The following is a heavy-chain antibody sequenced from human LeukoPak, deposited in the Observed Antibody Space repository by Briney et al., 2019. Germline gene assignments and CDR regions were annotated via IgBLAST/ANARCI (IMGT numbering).Heavy chain of an antibody. CDR1: GLTFEDYA. V-gene: IGHV3-9*01. D-gene: IGHD4-17*01. CDR2: ISWNSGSI. J-gene: IGHJ1*01. CDR3: AKSTTVTTYFHH. Sequence: PGGSLRLSCAVSGLTFEDYAMHWVRQAPGKGLEWVSGISWNSGSIEYADSVKGRFTISRDNAKNSLYLQMNSLRAEDTALYHCAKSTTVTTYFHHWGQGTLVTVSS.